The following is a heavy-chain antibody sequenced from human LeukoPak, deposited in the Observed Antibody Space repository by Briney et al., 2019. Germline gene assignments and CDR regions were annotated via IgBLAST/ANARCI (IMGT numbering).Heavy chain of an antibody. D-gene: IGHD5-18*01. CDR3: AREVEPISAMAKRDWYFDL. CDR2: IYYSSIT. V-gene: IGHV4-59*01. Sequence: SETLSLTCAVSGVAISAYDWSWIGESPGNGREGIGYIYYSSITNDNPSLRTRVTISVDTSKNQFSRKLSRVTVAYTASRYCAREVEPISAMAKRDWYFDLWGRGTLVTVSS. J-gene: IGHJ2*01. CDR1: GVAISAYD.